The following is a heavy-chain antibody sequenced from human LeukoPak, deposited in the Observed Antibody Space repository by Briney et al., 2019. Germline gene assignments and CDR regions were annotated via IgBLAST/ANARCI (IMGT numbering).Heavy chain of an antibody. J-gene: IGHJ4*02. CDR3: AKGPNYFDS. CDR2: KNSDGSAT. Sequence: PGGSLRLSCAASGFSFSNYWMHWVRQAPGKGLVWVTRKNSDGSATYYADSVQGRFTISRDNAKNTLYLQMNSLRAEDTAMYFCAKGPNYFDSWGQGTLVTVSS. CDR1: GFSFSNYW. V-gene: IGHV3-74*01.